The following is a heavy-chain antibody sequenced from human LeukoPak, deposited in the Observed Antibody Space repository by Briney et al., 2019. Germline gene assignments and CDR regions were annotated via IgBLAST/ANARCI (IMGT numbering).Heavy chain of an antibody. CDR1: GFTFTSSA. V-gene: IGHV1-58*01. CDR2: IVVGSGNT. CDR3: AAASPDDAFDI. Sequence: SVKVSCKASGFTFTSSAVQWVRQARGQRLEWIGWIVVGSGNTNYAQKFQERVTITRDMSTSTASMEPSSLRSEDTAVYYCAAASPDDAFDIWGQGTMVTVSS. J-gene: IGHJ3*02.